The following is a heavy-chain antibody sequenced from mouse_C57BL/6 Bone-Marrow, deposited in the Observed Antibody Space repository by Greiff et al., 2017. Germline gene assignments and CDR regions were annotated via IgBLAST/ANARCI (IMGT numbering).Heavy chain of an antibody. V-gene: IGHV14-4*01. CDR2: IDPENGDT. CDR1: GFNIKDDY. Sequence: VHVKQSGAELVRPGASVTLSCTASGFNIKDDYMHWVKQGPEQGLEWIGWIDPENGDTEYASKFQGKATITADTSSNTAYLKLSSLTSEDTAVYYCIRFAYWGQGTLVTVSA. CDR3: IRFAY. J-gene: IGHJ3*01.